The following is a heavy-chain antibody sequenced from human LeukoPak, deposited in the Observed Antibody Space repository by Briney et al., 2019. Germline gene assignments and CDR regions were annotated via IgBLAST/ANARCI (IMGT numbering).Heavy chain of an antibody. D-gene: IGHD1-26*01. CDR2: IWYDGSNR. V-gene: IGHV3-33*08. Sequence: GGSLRLSCAASGFTFSSYAMHWVRQAPGKGLEWVAVIWYDGSNRYYTDSVKGRFTISRDNSKNTLDLQMNSLRAEDTAVYYCARDIGSTRLDYWGQGTLVTDSS. CDR3: ARDIGSTRLDY. J-gene: IGHJ4*02. CDR1: GFTFSSYA.